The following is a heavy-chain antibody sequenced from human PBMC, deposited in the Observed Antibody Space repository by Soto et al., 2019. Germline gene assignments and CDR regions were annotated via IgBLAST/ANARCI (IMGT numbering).Heavy chain of an antibody. D-gene: IGHD1-26*01. Sequence: VGSLRLSCAASGFTFSSYSMNWVRQAPGKGLEWVSSSSSSSSYIYYADSVKGRFTISRDNAKNSLYLQMNSLRAEDTAVYYCARDSLLSDSYFDYWGQGTLVTVSS. CDR3: ARDSLLSDSYFDY. CDR1: GFTFSSYS. CDR2: SSSSSSYI. V-gene: IGHV3-21*01. J-gene: IGHJ4*02.